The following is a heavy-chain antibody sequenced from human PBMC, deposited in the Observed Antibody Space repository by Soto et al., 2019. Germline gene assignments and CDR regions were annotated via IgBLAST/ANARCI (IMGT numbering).Heavy chain of an antibody. Sequence: PSETLSLTCSVSGGTINSGDYFWSWIRQPPGKGLEWIGSIFYTGSTYYSPSLKSRASMSMDTSRNLFSLRLRSLTAADTAVYYCARDYYYDSSGYYSPYYYYYYGMDVWGQGTTVTVSS. V-gene: IGHV4-30-4*01. J-gene: IGHJ6*02. CDR3: ARDYYYDSSGYYSPYYYYYYGMDV. CDR2: IFYTGST. CDR1: GGTINSGDYF. D-gene: IGHD3-22*01.